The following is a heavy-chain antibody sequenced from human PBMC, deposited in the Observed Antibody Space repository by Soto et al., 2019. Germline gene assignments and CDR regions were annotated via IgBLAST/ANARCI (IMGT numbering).Heavy chain of an antibody. V-gene: IGHV3-33*01. Sequence: QVHLVDSGGGVVQPGGSLRLSCAASGFTFRTYGMHWVRQAPGKGLEWVAVIWSNGINKYYVASVEGRFTISRDNSKNTLSLEMNSLRVEDTAVYYCVRERAAYDGFDIWGQGTVVTVS. CDR3: VRERAAYDGFDI. J-gene: IGHJ3*02. D-gene: IGHD3-22*01. CDR1: GFTFRTYG. CDR2: IWSNGINK.